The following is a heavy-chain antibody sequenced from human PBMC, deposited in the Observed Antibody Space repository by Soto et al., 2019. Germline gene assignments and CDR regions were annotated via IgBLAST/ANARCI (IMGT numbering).Heavy chain of an antibody. J-gene: IGHJ3*02. Sequence: ASVKVSCKVSGYTPTELSMHWVRKAPGKGLEWMGGFDPEDGETIYAQKFQGRVTMTEDTSTDTAYMELSSLRFEDTAVYYCATAIMVYAIYASDIWGQGTMVTVS. CDR2: FDPEDGET. CDR3: ATAIMVYAIYASDI. V-gene: IGHV1-24*01. D-gene: IGHD2-8*01. CDR1: GYTPTELS.